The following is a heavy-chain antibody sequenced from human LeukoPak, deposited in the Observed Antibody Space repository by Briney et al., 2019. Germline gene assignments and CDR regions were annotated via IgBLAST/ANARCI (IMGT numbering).Heavy chain of an antibody. V-gene: IGHV5-51*01. Sequence: GESLKISCKGSGYSFTSYWIGWVRQMPGKGLEWMGIIYPGDSDTRYSPSFQGQVTISADKSISTAYLQWSSLKASDTAMYYCARPKGDYYDSSGYPTGGGAFDIWGQGTMVTVSS. CDR1: GYSFTSYW. D-gene: IGHD3-22*01. CDR2: IYPGDSDT. J-gene: IGHJ3*02. CDR3: ARPKGDYYDSSGYPTGGGAFDI.